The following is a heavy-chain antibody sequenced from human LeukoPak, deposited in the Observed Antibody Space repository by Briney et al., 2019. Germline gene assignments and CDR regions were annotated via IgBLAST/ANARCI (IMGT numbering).Heavy chain of an antibody. CDR1: GYSISSGYY. Sequence: SETLSLTCTVSGYSISSGYYWGWLRQPPGKGLEWIGSIYHSGSTYYNPSLKSQVPISVDTSKNQFSLKLTSVTAADTAVYYCARGYSSSWYLNWFDPWGQGTLVTVFS. CDR2: IYHSGST. CDR3: ARGYSSSWYLNWFDP. D-gene: IGHD6-13*01. V-gene: IGHV4-38-2*02. J-gene: IGHJ5*02.